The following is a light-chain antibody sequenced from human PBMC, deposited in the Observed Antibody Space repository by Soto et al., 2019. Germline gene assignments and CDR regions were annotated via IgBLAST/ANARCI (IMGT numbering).Light chain of an antibody. V-gene: IGLV2-14*03. J-gene: IGLJ2*01. CDR3: FSYSTSRALI. Sequence: QSALTQPASVSGSPGQSITISCTGTSSDIGGYNYVSWYQHHPGKAPKLIIFDVTYRPSGVSSRFTGSKSGNTASLIISGLQAEDEADYYCFSYSTSRALIFGGGTKLTVL. CDR1: SSDIGGYNY. CDR2: DVT.